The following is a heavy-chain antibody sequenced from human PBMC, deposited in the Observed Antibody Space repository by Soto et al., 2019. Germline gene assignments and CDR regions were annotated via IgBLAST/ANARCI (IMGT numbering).Heavy chain of an antibody. V-gene: IGHV3-53*01. CDR1: GFTVSSSY. CDR3: AADGHYDSSGYTSAFDF. CDR2: IHSDDTT. D-gene: IGHD3-22*01. J-gene: IGHJ3*01. Sequence: PGGSLRLSCTASGFTVSSSYMSWVRQSPGKGLEWVSLIHSDDTTYSADSVKGRFTISRDKSKNTLYLQMNSLRAEDTAVYYCAADGHYDSSGYTSAFDFWGQGTTVTVSS.